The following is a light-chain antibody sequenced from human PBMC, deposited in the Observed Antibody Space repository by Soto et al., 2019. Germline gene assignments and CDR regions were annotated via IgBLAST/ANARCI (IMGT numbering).Light chain of an antibody. Sequence: QSVLTQPPSVSGTPGHKVSISCSGSTSNLGGNTVNWYQQLPGTAPKLLIYTNNQLPSGVPDRFSGSKSGTSASLAISGLRSEDEADFYCAAWDDSLNAVVFCGGTKLTVL. CDR3: AAWDDSLNAVV. V-gene: IGLV1-44*01. CDR1: TSNLGGNT. CDR2: TNN. J-gene: IGLJ2*01.